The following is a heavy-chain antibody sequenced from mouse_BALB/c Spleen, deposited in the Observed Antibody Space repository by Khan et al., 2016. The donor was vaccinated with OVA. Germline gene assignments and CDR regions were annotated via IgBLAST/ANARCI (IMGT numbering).Heavy chain of an antibody. CDR2: IWAGGSK. CDR3: AKVPPYYGMDY. Sequence: VQLVESGPGLVAPSQSLSITCTVSGFSLTDYAVSWIRQPPGKGLEWLGVIWAGGSKNYNSALKSRLSITKDNSKSQVFLKMNSLQTDDTAMYYCAKVPPYYGMDYWGQGTSVTVSS. J-gene: IGHJ4*01. V-gene: IGHV2-6-5*01. CDR1: GFSLTDYA.